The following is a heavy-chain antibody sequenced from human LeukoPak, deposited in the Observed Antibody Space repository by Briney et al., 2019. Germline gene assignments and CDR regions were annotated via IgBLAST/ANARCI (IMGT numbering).Heavy chain of an antibody. CDR3: ARVLGSYYYAMDV. J-gene: IGHJ6*02. V-gene: IGHV3-66*02. CDR1: GFTVSSNY. D-gene: IGHD7-27*01. Sequence: SGGSLRLSCAAASGFTVSSNYMSWVRQAPGKGLEWVSVIYGGGSTSYADSVKGRFTFSSDTSKNTLYLQMNSLRPEDTAVYYCARVLGSYYYAMDVWGQGTTVTVSS. CDR2: IYGGGST.